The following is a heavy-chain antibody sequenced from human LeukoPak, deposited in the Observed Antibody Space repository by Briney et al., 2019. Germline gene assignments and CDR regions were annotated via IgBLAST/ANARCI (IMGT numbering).Heavy chain of an antibody. D-gene: IGHD3-22*01. CDR1: GFTFSSYS. Sequence: GGSLRLSCAASGFTFSSYSMNWVRQAPGKGLEWVSSISSSSYIYYADSVKGRFTISRDNAKNSLYLQMNSLRADDTAVYYCARDPFDYYDSSGYYRAGWFDPWGQGTLVTVSS. V-gene: IGHV3-21*01. J-gene: IGHJ5*02. CDR2: ISSSSYI. CDR3: ARDPFDYYDSSGYYRAGWFDP.